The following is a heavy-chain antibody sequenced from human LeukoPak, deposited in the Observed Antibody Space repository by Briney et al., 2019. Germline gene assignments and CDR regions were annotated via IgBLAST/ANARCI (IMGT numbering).Heavy chain of an antibody. CDR1: GGSISSHY. V-gene: IGHV4-34*01. J-gene: IGHJ4*02. Sequence: PSETLSLTCTVSGGSISSHYWSWIRQPPGKGLEWIGEINHSGSTNYNPSLKSRVTISVDTSKNQFSLKLSSVTAADTAVYYCARGPPRYYYDSSGFTYFDYWGQGTLVTVSS. D-gene: IGHD3-22*01. CDR2: INHSGST. CDR3: ARGPPRYYYDSSGFTYFDY.